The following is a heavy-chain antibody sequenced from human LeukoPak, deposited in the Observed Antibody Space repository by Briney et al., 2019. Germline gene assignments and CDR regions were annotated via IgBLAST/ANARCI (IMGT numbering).Heavy chain of an antibody. CDR1: GGTFSSYA. CDR3: AGDTVTTYAFDI. J-gene: IGHJ3*02. CDR2: IIPIFGTA. Sequence: SVKVSCKASGGTFSSYAISWVRQAPGQGLEWMEGIIPIFGTANYAQKFQGRVTITADESTSTAYMELSSLRSEDTAVYYCAGDTVTTYAFDIWGQGTMVTVSS. V-gene: IGHV1-69*01. D-gene: IGHD4-17*01.